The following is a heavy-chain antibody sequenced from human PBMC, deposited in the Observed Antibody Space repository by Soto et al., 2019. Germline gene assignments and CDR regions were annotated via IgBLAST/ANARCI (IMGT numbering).Heavy chain of an antibody. CDR3: ARGHASTSCLDY. Sequence: QVQLQQWGAGLLKPSETLSLTCAVYGGSFSGYYWSWIRQPPGKGLEWIGEINHSGSTNYNPSLKSRVTISVDTSKNQFSLKLSSVTAADTAVYYCARGHASTSCLDYWGQGTLVIVSS. CDR2: INHSGST. CDR1: GGSFSGYY. D-gene: IGHD2-2*01. J-gene: IGHJ4*02. V-gene: IGHV4-34*01.